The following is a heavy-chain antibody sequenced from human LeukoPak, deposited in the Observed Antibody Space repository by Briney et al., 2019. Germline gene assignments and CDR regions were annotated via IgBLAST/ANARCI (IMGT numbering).Heavy chain of an antibody. CDR2: ISSSSSYM. D-gene: IGHD6-19*01. CDR1: GFTFSSYS. CDR3: ARGAVAGTSGY. Sequence: GGSLRLSCAASGFTFSSYSMNWVRQAPGKGLEWVSSISSSSSYMYYADSVKGRFTISRDNAKNSLYLQMNSLRAEDTAVYYCARGAVAGTSGYWGQGTLVTVSS. V-gene: IGHV3-21*01. J-gene: IGHJ4*02.